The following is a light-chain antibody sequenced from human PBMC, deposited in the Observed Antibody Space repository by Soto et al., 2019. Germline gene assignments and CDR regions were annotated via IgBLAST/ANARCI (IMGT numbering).Light chain of an antibody. CDR2: DAS. CDR1: QSVTRS. Sequence: IVPTKSPTTLALSPGGSPPRFWRASQSVTRSLAWYQQKPGQAPRLLIYDASNRATGIPARFSGSGSGTDFTLTISSLEPDDFAVYYCQQRTNWPPITFGQGTRLEIK. J-gene: IGKJ5*01. CDR3: QQRTNWPPIT. V-gene: IGKV3-11*01.